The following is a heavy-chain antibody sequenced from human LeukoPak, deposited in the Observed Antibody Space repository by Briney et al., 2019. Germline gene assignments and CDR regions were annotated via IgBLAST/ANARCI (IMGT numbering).Heavy chain of an antibody. CDR1: GFTFSSYA. CDR3: ARGRIAVVGSYFDY. D-gene: IGHD6-19*01. J-gene: IGHJ4*02. Sequence: GGSLRLSCAASGFTFSSYAMHWVRQAPGKGLEWVAVISYDGSNKYYADSVKGRFTISRDNSKNTLYLQMNSLRAEDTAVYYCARGRIAVVGSYFDYWGQGTLVTVSS. V-gene: IGHV3-30-3*01. CDR2: ISYDGSNK.